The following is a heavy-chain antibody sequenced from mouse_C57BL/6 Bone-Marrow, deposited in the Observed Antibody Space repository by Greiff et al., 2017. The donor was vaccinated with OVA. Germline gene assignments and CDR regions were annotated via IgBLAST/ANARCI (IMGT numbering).Heavy chain of an antibody. Sequence: EVQVVESGGGLVQPKGSLKLSCAASGFSFNTYAMNWVRQAPGKGLEWVARIRSKSNNYATYYADSVKDRFTISRDDSESMLYLQMNNLKTEDTAMYYCVRHGRYYGHYAMDYWGQGTSVTVSS. J-gene: IGHJ4*01. CDR3: VRHGRYYGHYAMDY. V-gene: IGHV10-1*01. CDR2: IRSKSNNYAT. CDR1: GFSFNTYA. D-gene: IGHD1-1*01.